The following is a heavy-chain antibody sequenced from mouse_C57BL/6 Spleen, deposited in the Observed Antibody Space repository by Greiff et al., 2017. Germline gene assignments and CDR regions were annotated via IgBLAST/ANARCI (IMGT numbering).Heavy chain of an antibody. V-gene: IGHV1-53*01. CDR1: GYTFTSYW. Sequence: VQLQQPGPELVKPGDSVKLSCKASGYTFTSYWMHWVKQRPGQGLEWIGNINPGNGGTNYNEKFQSTATLTVDKSYSTVYMQLSSLTSEDSAVYYCARVEYWGQGTSVTVSS. CDR2: INPGNGGT. J-gene: IGHJ4*01. CDR3: ARVEY.